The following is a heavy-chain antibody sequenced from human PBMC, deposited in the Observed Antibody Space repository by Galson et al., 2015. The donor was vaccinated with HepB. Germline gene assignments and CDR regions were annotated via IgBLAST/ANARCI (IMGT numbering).Heavy chain of an antibody. J-gene: IGHJ4*02. V-gene: IGHV3-53*01. CDR1: GFTVSKSY. CDR3: ASPFCIGGNCYPLWY. D-gene: IGHD2-15*01. Sequence: SLRLSCAVSGFTVSKSYVSWVRQAPGKGLEWLSVIYSGGHAFYADSVQGRFTISRDTSKNTVYLQMGSLRAEDTAVYYCASPFCIGGNCYPLWYRGQGTLVTVSS. CDR2: IYSGGHA.